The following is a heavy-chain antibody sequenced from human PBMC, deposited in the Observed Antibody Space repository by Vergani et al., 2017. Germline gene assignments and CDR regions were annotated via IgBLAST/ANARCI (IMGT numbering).Heavy chain of an antibody. J-gene: IGHJ4*02. CDR1: GGSITSGSFY. V-gene: IGHV4-61*02. CDR2: IHSSGTT. D-gene: IGHD6-19*01. Sequence: QVQLHESGPGLVKPSQTLSLTCTVSGGSITSGSFYWSWIRQPAGKGLEWIGRIHSSGTTNYNPSLKSRVTLSVDTSKNQFSLKLSSVTAADTAGDYCARRPGYAQGIAVAGPTYYFDYWGQGTLVTVSS. CDR3: ARRPGYAQGIAVAGPTYYFDY.